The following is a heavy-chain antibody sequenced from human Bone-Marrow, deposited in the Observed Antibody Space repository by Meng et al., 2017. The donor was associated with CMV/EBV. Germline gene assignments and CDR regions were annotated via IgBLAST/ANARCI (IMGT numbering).Heavy chain of an antibody. Sequence: ASVKVSCKASGYTFTSYGISWVRQAPGQGLEWMGWISAYNGNTNYAQKLQGRVTMTTDTSTSTAYMELRSLRSDDTAVYYCARDDRMVRGVIITRYYGMDVWGQGTTVTVYS. CDR1: GYTFTSYG. CDR3: ARDDRMVRGVIITRYYGMDV. CDR2: ISAYNGNT. J-gene: IGHJ6*01. V-gene: IGHV1-18*01. D-gene: IGHD3-10*01.